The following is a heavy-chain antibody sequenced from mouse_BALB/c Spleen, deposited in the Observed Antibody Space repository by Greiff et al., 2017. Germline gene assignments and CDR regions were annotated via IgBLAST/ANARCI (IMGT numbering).Heavy chain of an antibody. CDR1: GFSLTSYG. J-gene: IGHJ4*01. Sequence: VKLQESGPGLVAPSQSLSITCTVSGFSLTSYGVHWVRQPPGKGLEWLGVIWAGGSTNYNSALMSRLSISKDNSKSQVFLKMNSLQTDDTAMYYCAREGGYYGNPYSMDYWGQGTSVTVSS. CDR2: IWAGGST. CDR3: AREGGYYGNPYSMDY. D-gene: IGHD2-1*01. V-gene: IGHV2-9*02.